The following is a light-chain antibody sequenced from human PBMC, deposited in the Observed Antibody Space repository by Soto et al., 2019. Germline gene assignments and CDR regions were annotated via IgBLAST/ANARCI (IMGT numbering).Light chain of an antibody. CDR2: GAA. V-gene: IGKV3-20*01. CDR3: QQYGSSGT. J-gene: IGKJ1*01. CDR1: QNINKNF. Sequence: EIVLTQSPGTLSLSPGERATLSCRASQNINKNFLAWYQHKPGQAPRLLIYGAAFRATGIPDRFRGSGSGTDFTLTISRLEPEDFAVYYCQQYGSSGTFGQGTKVDIK.